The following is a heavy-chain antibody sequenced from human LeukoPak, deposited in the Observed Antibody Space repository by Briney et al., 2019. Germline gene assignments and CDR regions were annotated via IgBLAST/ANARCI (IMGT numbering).Heavy chain of an antibody. CDR2: INPNSGGT. D-gene: IGHD5-18*01. J-gene: IGHJ4*02. V-gene: IGHV1-2*02. CDR3: ATLRYSYGSRYYFDY. Sequence: GASVKVSCKASGYTFTGYYMHWVRQAPGQGLEWMGWINPNSGGTNYAQKFQGRVTMTRDTSISTAYMELSRLRSDDTAVYYCATLRYSYGSRYYFDYWGQGTLVTVSS. CDR1: GYTFTGYY.